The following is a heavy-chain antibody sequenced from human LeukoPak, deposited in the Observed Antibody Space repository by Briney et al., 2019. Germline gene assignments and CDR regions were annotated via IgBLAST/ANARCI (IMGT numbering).Heavy chain of an antibody. CDR2: IYTSGST. V-gene: IGHV4-61*02. J-gene: IGHJ6*03. D-gene: IGHD6-19*01. CDR1: GGSISSGSYY. CDR3: ARHFGRYSSGWYRRLYYYYYMDV. Sequence: SETLSLTCTVSGGSISSGSYYWSWIRQPAGKGLEWIGRIYTSGSTNYNPSLKSRVTISVDTSKNQFSLKLSSVTAADTAVYYCARHFGRYSSGWYRRLYYYYYMDVWGKGTTVTISS.